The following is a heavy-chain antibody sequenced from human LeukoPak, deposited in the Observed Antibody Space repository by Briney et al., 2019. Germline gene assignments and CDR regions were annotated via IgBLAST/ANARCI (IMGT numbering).Heavy chain of an antibody. CDR2: INAGNGNT. V-gene: IGHV1-3*01. D-gene: IGHD6-19*01. CDR1: GYTFTKYG. J-gene: IGHJ4*02. Sequence: ASVKVSCKASGYTFTKYGITWVRQAPGQRLEWMGWINAGNGNTKYSQKFQGRVTITRDTSASTAYMELSSLRSEDTAVYYCARASTQWLVLEVGYWGQGTLVTVSS. CDR3: ARASTQWLVLEVGY.